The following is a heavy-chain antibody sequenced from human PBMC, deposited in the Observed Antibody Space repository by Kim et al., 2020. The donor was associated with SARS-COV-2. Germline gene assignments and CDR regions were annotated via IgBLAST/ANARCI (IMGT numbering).Heavy chain of an antibody. Sequence: GESLKISCKGSGYSFTSYWISWVRQMPGKGLEWMGRIDPSDSYTNYSPSFQGHVTISADKSISTAYLQWSSLKASDTAMYYCARHLDGITGTTWGGKYYYYGMDVWGQGTTVTVSS. D-gene: IGHD1-7*01. CDR1: GYSFTSYW. V-gene: IGHV5-10-1*01. CDR3: ARHLDGITGTTWGGKYYYYGMDV. J-gene: IGHJ6*02. CDR2: IDPSDSYT.